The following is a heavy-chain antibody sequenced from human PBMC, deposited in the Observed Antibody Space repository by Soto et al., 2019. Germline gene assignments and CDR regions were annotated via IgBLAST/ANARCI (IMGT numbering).Heavy chain of an antibody. CDR2: ISYDGSNK. CDR3: AKPISWTTSVLNL. Sequence: QVQLVESGGGVVQPGRSLRLSCAASGFTFSSYGMHWVRQAPGKGLEWVAVISYDGSNKYYADSVKGRFTISRDNSKNTLYLQMNSLRAEDTAVYYCAKPISWTTSVLNLWGQGTLVTVSS. J-gene: IGHJ4*02. D-gene: IGHD4-17*01. V-gene: IGHV3-30*18. CDR1: GFTFSSYG.